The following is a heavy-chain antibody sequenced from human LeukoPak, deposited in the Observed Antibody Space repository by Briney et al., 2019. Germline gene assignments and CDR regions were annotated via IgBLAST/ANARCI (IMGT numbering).Heavy chain of an antibody. Sequence: PSETLSLTCAVSGYSISSGYYWGWIRQPPGKGLEWIGSIYHNGNTYYNPSLKSRVTISVDTSKSQFSLKLSSVTAADTAVYYCARQERGSSTSDARYLAYWGQGTLVTVSS. CDR3: ARQERGSSTSDARYLAY. CDR2: IYHNGNT. CDR1: GYSISSGYY. J-gene: IGHJ4*02. V-gene: IGHV4-38-2*01. D-gene: IGHD2-2*01.